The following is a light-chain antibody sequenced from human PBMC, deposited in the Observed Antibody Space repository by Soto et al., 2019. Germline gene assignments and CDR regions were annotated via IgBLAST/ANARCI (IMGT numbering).Light chain of an antibody. CDR2: DAS. CDR1: QSIGNW. Sequence: DVHFTRAPSTLSASKGDRVTITCRASQSIGNWLAWYQQKPGKAPNLLIYDASTLENGVPSRFSGSASGTEFTLTISSLQPEDFATYYCLQHNSYPWTFGQGTKVDI. J-gene: IGKJ1*01. V-gene: IGKV1-5*01. CDR3: LQHNSYPWT.